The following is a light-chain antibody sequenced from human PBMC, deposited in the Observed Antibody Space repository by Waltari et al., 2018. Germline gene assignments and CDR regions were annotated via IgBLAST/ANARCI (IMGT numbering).Light chain of an antibody. CDR1: NSNIGSNS. Sequence: QSVLTQPPSASGNPGQTVTISCSGGNSNIGSNSVDWYQQFPGTAPKLPISGRHRRPSGVPDRFSGSKSGTSASLAISGLRSEDEADYYCATWDESLNGVVIGGGTKLSVL. CDR2: GRH. V-gene: IGLV1-47*01. CDR3: ATWDESLNGVV. J-gene: IGLJ3*02.